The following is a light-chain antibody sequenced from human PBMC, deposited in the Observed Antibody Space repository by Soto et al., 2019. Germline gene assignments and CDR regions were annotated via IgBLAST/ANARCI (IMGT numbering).Light chain of an antibody. Sequence: DIPMTQSPSSLSASVGDSVTITCRASQSIVRYLNWYQQQPGKAPKLLIYAASSLHSGVPSRFSGSGSGTDFTLTISSLQPEDFATYYCQQSYRTPQTFGPGTKVNIK. V-gene: IGKV1-39*01. J-gene: IGKJ3*01. CDR1: QSIVRY. CDR3: QQSYRTPQT. CDR2: AAS.